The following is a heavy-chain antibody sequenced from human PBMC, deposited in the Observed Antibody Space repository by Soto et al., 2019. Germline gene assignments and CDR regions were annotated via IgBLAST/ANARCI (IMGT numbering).Heavy chain of an antibody. J-gene: IGHJ4*02. CDR1: GYSFTSYD. D-gene: IGHD5-12*01. Sequence: QVQLVQSGAEVKKPGASVKVSCKASGYSFTSYDISWVRQAPGQGLEWRGWISAYNGNRKYAQKFQGRVTMTTDTSTSTAYMELRSLRSDDTAVYYCARDLGGFPDYWGQGTLVTVSS. CDR3: ARDLGGFPDY. CDR2: ISAYNGNR. V-gene: IGHV1-18*01.